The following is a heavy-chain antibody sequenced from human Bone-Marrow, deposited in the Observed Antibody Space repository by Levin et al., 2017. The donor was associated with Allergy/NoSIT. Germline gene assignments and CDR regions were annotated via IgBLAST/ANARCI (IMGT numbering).Heavy chain of an antibody. CDR2: INRDGGDG. J-gene: IGHJ4*02. CDR3: ARNGAWSFEF. Sequence: TGGSLRLSCASSGFTFSGYWMAWVRQAPGKGLEWVANINRDGGDGYYVDSVKGRFIISRDNARNSLDLQMNSLRVEDTAVYYCARNGAWSFEFWGQGTLVTVSS. V-gene: IGHV3-7*02. D-gene: IGHD2-8*01. CDR1: GFTFSGYW.